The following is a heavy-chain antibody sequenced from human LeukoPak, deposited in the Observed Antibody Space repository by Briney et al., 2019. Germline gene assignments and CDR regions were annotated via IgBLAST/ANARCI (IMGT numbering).Heavy chain of an antibody. J-gene: IGHJ5*02. Sequence: ASVNVSCKASGYTFTGYYMHWVRQAPGQGLEWMGWINPNSGGTNYAQKFQGRVTMTRDTSISTAYMELSRLRSDDTAVYYCARVSLFYGDYAHPWFDPWGQGTLVTVSS. CDR2: INPNSGGT. V-gene: IGHV1-2*02. D-gene: IGHD4-17*01. CDR3: ARVSLFYGDYAHPWFDP. CDR1: GYTFTGYY.